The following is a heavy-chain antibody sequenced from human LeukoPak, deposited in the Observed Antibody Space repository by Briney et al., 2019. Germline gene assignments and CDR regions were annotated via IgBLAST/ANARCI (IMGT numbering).Heavy chain of an antibody. V-gene: IGHV3-9*03. Sequence: GGSLRLSCAASGFTFDDYAMHWVRQAPGKGLEWVSGISWNSGSIGYADSVKGRFTISRDNAKNSLYLQMNSLRAEDMALYYCAKGLIAAGGGDAFDIWGQGTMVTVSS. J-gene: IGHJ3*02. D-gene: IGHD6-13*01. CDR1: GFTFDDYA. CDR2: ISWNSGSI. CDR3: AKGLIAAGGGDAFDI.